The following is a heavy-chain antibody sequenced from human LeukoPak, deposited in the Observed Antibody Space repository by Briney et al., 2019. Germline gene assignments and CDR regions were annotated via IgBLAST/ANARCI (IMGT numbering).Heavy chain of an antibody. CDR2: FDPEDGET. CDR1: GYTLTELS. Sequence: ASVKVSCKVSGYTLTELSMHWVRQAPGKGLEWMGGFDPEDGETIYAQKFQGRVTMTEDTSTDTAYMELSSLRSEDTAVYYCATNLGGSSGYYNNWFDPWGQGTLVTVSS. J-gene: IGHJ5*02. CDR3: ATNLGGSSGYYNNWFDP. V-gene: IGHV1-24*01. D-gene: IGHD3-22*01.